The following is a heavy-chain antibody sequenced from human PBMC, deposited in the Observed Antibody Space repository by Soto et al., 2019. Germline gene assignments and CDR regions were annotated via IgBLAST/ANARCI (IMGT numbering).Heavy chain of an antibody. D-gene: IGHD3-10*01. V-gene: IGHV4-59*01. Sequence: QVQLQESGPGLVKPSETLSLTCTVSGGSISSYYWSWIRQPPGKGLEWIGYIYYTGYTNYNPSLKSRVTISVAASTNQCALNVSSVTAAATAVYYCARVKWFGESGFDYWGQGTLVTVSS. J-gene: IGHJ4*02. CDR1: GGSISSYY. CDR2: IYYTGYT. CDR3: ARVKWFGESGFDY.